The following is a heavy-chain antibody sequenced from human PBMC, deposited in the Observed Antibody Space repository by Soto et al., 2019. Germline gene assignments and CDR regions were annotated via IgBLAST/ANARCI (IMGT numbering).Heavy chain of an antibody. CDR2: INAGNGNT. J-gene: IGHJ2*01. CDR1: GYTFPSYA. Sequence: QVQLVQSGAEVKKPGTSVKVSCKASGYTFPSYAMHWVRQAPGQRLEWMGWINAGNGNTKYSQKFQGRVTITRDTSASTAYMELSSLRSEDTAVYYCARGGSLYWYFDLWGRGTLVTDSS. D-gene: IGHD1-26*01. V-gene: IGHV1-3*01. CDR3: ARGGSLYWYFDL.